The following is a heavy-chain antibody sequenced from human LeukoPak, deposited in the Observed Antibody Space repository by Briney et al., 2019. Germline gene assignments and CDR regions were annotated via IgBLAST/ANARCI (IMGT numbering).Heavy chain of an antibody. CDR1: GYTFTYYA. Sequence: ASVKVSCKASGYTFTYYAMHWVRQAPGQGLQWMGWITPGGGTNYPQKFQGRVTMTRDTSISTAYMELSRLRSDDTAVYYCARVTGYYYESTGYYHHAFDIWGQGTMVTVSS. CDR2: ITPGGGT. CDR3: ARVTGYYYESTGYYHHAFDI. V-gene: IGHV1-2*02. J-gene: IGHJ3*02. D-gene: IGHD3-22*01.